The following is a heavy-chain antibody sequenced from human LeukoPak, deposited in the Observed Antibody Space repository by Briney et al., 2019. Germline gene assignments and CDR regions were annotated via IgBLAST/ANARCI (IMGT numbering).Heavy chain of an antibody. CDR1: GYAFTSYG. CDR3: ARVYDSSGYYFGGGAFDI. Sequence: ASVKVSCKASGYAFTSYGISWVRQAPGQGLEWMGWISAYNGNTNYAQKLQGRVTMTTDTSTSTAYMELRSLRSDDTAVYYCARVYDSSGYYFGGGAFDIWGQGTMVTVSS. CDR2: ISAYNGNT. D-gene: IGHD3-22*01. J-gene: IGHJ3*02. V-gene: IGHV1-18*01.